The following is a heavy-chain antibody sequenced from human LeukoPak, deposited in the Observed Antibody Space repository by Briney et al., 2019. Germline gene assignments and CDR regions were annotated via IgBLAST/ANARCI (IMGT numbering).Heavy chain of an antibody. J-gene: IGHJ4*02. D-gene: IGHD3-22*01. V-gene: IGHV3-33*01. CDR1: GFTFSSYG. Sequence: PGRSLRLSCAASGFTFSSYGMHWVRQAPGKGLEWVAVIWYDGSNKYYADSVKGRFTISRDNSKNTLYLRMNSLRAEDTAVYYCARDRGYYDSSGFDYWGQGTLVTVSS. CDR3: ARDRGYYDSSGFDY. CDR2: IWYDGSNK.